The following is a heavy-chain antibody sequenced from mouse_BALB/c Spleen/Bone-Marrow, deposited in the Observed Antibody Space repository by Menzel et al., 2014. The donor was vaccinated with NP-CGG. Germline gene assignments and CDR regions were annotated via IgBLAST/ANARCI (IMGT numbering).Heavy chain of an antibody. CDR2: INPYNGDT. V-gene: IGHV1-20*02. CDR3: ARSGYYGSSYYGY. CDR1: GYSFTGYF. D-gene: IGHD1-1*01. J-gene: IGHJ2*01. Sequence: EVKLMESGPELVKPGASVKISCKASGYSFTGYFMNWVMQSHGKSLEWIGRINPYNGDTFYNQKFKGKAKLTVDKSSSKAHKELRSLASEDAAVYYCARSGYYGSSYYGYWGHGITLTGSS.